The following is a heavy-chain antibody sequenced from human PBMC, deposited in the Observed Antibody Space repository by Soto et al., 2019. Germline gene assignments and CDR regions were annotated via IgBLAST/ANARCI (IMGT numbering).Heavy chain of an antibody. V-gene: IGHV3-9*01. CDR2: ISWNSGSI. J-gene: IGHJ4*02. CDR3: AKDITFGGVIVGTFY. D-gene: IGHD3-16*02. Sequence: ESGGGLVQPGRSLRLSCAASGFTFDDYAMHWVRQAPGKGLEWVSGISWNSGSIGYADSVKGRFTISRDNAKNSLYLQMNSLRAEDTALYYCAKDITFGGVIVGTFYWGQGTLVTVSS. CDR1: GFTFDDYA.